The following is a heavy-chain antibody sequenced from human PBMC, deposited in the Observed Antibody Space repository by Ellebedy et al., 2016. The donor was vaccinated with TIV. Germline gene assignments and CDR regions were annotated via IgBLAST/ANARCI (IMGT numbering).Heavy chain of an antibody. CDR3: ANVPVGFCNRPFCFYLDD. V-gene: IGHV3-7*01. J-gene: IGHJ4*02. Sequence: PGGSLRLSCAASGFIISGDWMSWVRQAPGKGLEWVAHRNPDGSAEYYVDSVKGRFTISRDNSKNTLYLQMNNLRPEDPAVYYCANVPVGFCNRPFCFYLDDWGQGTLVSVSS. CDR2: RNPDGSAE. D-gene: IGHD2-2*03. CDR1: GFIISGDW.